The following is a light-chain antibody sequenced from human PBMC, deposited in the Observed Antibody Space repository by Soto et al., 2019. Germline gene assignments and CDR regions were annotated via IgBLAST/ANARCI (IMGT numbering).Light chain of an antibody. CDR2: GAS. CDR1: QFVSSN. J-gene: IGKJ1*01. CDR3: QQYNNWPWT. V-gene: IGKV3-15*01. Sequence: EIVMTQSPVTLSVSPGERATLSCRASQFVSSNLAWYQQKPGQAPRLLIHGASTRATGFPARFSGSGSGTDFTLTISSLQSEDFAVYYCQQYNNWPWTFGQGTKVDI.